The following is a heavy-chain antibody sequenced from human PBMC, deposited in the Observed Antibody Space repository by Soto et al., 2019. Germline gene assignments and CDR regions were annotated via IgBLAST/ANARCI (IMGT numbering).Heavy chain of an antibody. CDR1: GGSISSGGYY. Sequence: SETLSLTCTVSGGSISSGGYYWSWIRQHPGKGLEWIGYIYYSGSTYYNPSLKSRVTISVDTSKNQFSLKLSSVTAADTAVYYCARGSVEHYDFWSGLGGNYFDYWGQGTLVTVSS. CDR3: ARGSVEHYDFWSGLGGNYFDY. CDR2: IYYSGST. D-gene: IGHD3-3*01. V-gene: IGHV4-31*03. J-gene: IGHJ4*02.